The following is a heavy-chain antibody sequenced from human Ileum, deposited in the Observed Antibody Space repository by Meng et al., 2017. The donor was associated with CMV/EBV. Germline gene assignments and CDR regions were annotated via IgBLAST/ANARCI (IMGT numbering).Heavy chain of an antibody. CDR3: AKEGELHFDY. D-gene: IGHD1-26*01. CDR1: GFTFNTYA. J-gene: IGHJ4*02. Sequence: GESLKISCTASGFTFNTYALNWVRQAPGKGLEWVSGIRVDGETFYAGSVKGRFTISRDDSKNTLYLQMNSLRGEDTALYYCAKEGELHFDYWGQGTLVTVSS. V-gene: IGHV3-23*01. CDR2: IRVDGET.